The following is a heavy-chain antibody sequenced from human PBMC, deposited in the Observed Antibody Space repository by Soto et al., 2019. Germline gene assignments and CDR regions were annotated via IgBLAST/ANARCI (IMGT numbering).Heavy chain of an antibody. CDR1: GFTFSSYS. D-gene: IGHD6-13*01. V-gene: IGHV3-48*01. J-gene: IGHJ6*03. Sequence: VQLVESGGGLVQPGGSLRLSCAASGFTFSSYSMNWVRQAPGKGLEWVSYISSSSSTIYYADSVKGRFTISRDNAKNSLYLQMNSLRAEDTAVYYCARDGIAAAGSYYYYYMDVWGKGTTVTVSS. CDR3: ARDGIAAAGSYYYYYMDV. CDR2: ISSSSSTI.